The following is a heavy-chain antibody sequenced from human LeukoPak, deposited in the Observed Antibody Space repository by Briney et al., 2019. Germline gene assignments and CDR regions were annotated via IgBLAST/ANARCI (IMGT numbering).Heavy chain of an antibody. Sequence: PSETLSLTCAVSGYSISSGYYWGWIRQPPGKGLEWIGSIYHSGSTYYNPSLKSRVTISVDTSKNQFSLKLSSVTAADTAVYYCARDKYYYGSGNYRYYYGMDVWGKGTTVTVSS. D-gene: IGHD3-10*01. V-gene: IGHV4-38-2*02. CDR1: GYSISSGYY. CDR2: IYHSGST. J-gene: IGHJ6*04. CDR3: ARDKYYYGSGNYRYYYGMDV.